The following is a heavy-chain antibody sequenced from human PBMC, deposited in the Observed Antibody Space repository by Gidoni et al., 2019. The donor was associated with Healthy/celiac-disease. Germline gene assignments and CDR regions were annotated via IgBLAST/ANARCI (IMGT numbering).Heavy chain of an antibody. CDR3: ARTPSYSGSYISPLDWYFDL. Sequence: EVQLVESGGGLIQPGGSLRLSCAASGFTVSSNYMSWVRQAPGKGLEWGSVIYSGGSTYYADSVKGRFTISRDNSKNTLYLQMNSLRAEDTAVYYCARTPSYSGSYISPLDWYFDLWGRGTLVTVSS. J-gene: IGHJ2*01. D-gene: IGHD1-26*01. CDR1: GFTVSSNY. V-gene: IGHV3-53*01. CDR2: IYSGGST.